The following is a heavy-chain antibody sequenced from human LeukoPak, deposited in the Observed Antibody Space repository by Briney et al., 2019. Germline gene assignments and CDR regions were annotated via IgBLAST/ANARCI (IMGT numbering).Heavy chain of an antibody. J-gene: IGHJ4*02. CDR3: TDAVAG. CDR1: GFSVSSNY. Sequence: GGSLRLSCAASGFSVSSNYVTWVRQPPGKGLEWVSVIYSDGSTYYADSVKGRFTICRDNSKNTLYLQMNSLRVEDTVVYYCTDAVAGWGQRALGTVSS. D-gene: IGHD4-23*01. V-gene: IGHV3-53*05. CDR2: IYSDGST.